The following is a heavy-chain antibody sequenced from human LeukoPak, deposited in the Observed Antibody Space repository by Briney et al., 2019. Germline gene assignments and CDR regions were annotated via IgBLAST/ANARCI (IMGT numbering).Heavy chain of an antibody. D-gene: IGHD3-16*02. V-gene: IGHV1-69*01. Sequence: SVKVSCKASGGTFSSYAISWVRQAPGQGLEWMGVIIPIFGTANYAQKFQGRVTITADESTSTAYMELSSLRSEDTAVYYCARVSGSYDYVWGSYRPEGNFDYWGQGTLVTVSS. CDR1: GGTFSSYA. CDR2: IIPIFGTA. J-gene: IGHJ4*02. CDR3: ARVSGSYDYVWGSYRPEGNFDY.